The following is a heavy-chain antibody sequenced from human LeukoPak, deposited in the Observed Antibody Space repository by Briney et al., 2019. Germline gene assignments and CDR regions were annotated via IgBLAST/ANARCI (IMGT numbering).Heavy chain of an antibody. CDR2: IYPSDSYT. J-gene: IGHJ6*02. Sequence: GESLRISCKGPGYSFTSYWISWVRQMPGKGLEWMGRIYPSDSYTNYSPSFQGHVTISADKSISTAYLQWSSLKASDTAMYYCARRDGYCSSTSCYADYYYGMDVWGQGTTVTVSS. CDR1: GYSFTSYW. V-gene: IGHV5-10-1*01. D-gene: IGHD2-2*01. CDR3: ARRDGYCSSTSCYADYYYGMDV.